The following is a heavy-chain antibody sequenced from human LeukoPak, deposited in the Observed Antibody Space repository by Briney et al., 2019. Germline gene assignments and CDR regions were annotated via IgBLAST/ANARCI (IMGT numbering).Heavy chain of an antibody. J-gene: IGHJ2*01. CDR3: ARVGSTDWYFDL. V-gene: IGHV4-39*01. D-gene: IGHD2-8*02. CDR2: IYYSGTT. Sequence: SETLSLTCTVSGGSISSSNYYWGWIRQPPGKGLEWIGAIYYSGTTYYNPSLKSRVTISVDTSKNQFSLNLSSVTAADTAVYYCARVGSTDWYFDLWGRGSLVTVSS. CDR1: GGSISSSNYY.